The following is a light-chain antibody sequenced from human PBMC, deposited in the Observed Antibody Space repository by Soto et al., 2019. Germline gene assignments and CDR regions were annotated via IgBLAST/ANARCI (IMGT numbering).Light chain of an antibody. CDR1: QSVSSY. CDR3: QQSSNWPSIT. V-gene: IGKV3-11*01. CDR2: DAY. J-gene: IGKJ5*01. Sequence: EIVLTQSPATLSLSPGERATLSCRASQSVSSYLAWYQQKPGQSPRLLIYDAYTRAPGIPARFSGSGTGTDFTLTISSLEPEDSAVYHCQQSSNWPSITFGQGTRLEIK.